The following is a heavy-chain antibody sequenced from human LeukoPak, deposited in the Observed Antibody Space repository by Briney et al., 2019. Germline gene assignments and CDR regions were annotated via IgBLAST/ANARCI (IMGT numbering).Heavy chain of an antibody. CDR2: INPNSGGT. CDR1: GYTFTGYY. Sequence: GASVKVSCKASGYTFTGYYMHWVRQAPGQGLEWMGWINPNSGGTNYAQKFQGWVTMTRDTSISTAYMELSRLRSDDTAVYYCARDVYGSGRGDYYYGMDVWGQGTTVTVSS. D-gene: IGHD3-10*01. V-gene: IGHV1-2*04. CDR3: ARDVYGSGRGDYYYGMDV. J-gene: IGHJ6*02.